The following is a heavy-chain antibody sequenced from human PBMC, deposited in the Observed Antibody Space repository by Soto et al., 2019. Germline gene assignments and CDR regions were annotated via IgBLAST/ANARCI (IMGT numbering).Heavy chain of an antibody. V-gene: IGHV3-23*01. CDR2: ISDDGDST. J-gene: IGHJ6*02. D-gene: IGHD2-2*01. CDR3: AKSLSTAVNYGLDV. CDR1: GFTFSDNA. Sequence: EVQLLESGGGLVQPGGSLRLSCGASGFTFSDNAMTWVRQAPGKGLEWVSSISDDGDSTYYVDSVKGRFAVSRDNSKNTLFLHMNSLGAEDTAVYYCAKSLSTAVNYGLDVWGQGTAVTVSS.